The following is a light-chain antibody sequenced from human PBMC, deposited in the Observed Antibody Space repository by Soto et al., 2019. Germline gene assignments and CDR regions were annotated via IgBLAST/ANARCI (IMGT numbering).Light chain of an antibody. CDR2: DVS. V-gene: IGLV2-14*01. CDR1: SSDVGGYNY. CDR3: SSYTSSSPYV. Sequence: QSALTQPASASGSPGQSITVACTGTSSDVGGYNYVSWYQQHPGKAPKLMIYDVSNRPSGVSNRFSGSKSGNTASLTIPGLQAEDEADYYCSSYTSSSPYVFGTGTKVTVL. J-gene: IGLJ1*01.